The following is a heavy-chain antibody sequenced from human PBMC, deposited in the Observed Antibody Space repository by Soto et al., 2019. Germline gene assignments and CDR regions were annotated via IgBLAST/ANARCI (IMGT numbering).Heavy chain of an antibody. D-gene: IGHD3-9*01. Sequence: GGSLRLSCAASGFTFSSYAMSWVRQAPGKGLEWVSAISGSGGSTYYADSVKGRFTISRDNSKNTLYLQMNSLRAEDTAVYYCAKFGLRYFDWLLYRDYYYYGMDVWGQGTTVTVSS. CDR1: GFTFSSYA. J-gene: IGHJ6*02. CDR3: AKFGLRYFDWLLYRDYYYYGMDV. CDR2: ISGSGGST. V-gene: IGHV3-23*01.